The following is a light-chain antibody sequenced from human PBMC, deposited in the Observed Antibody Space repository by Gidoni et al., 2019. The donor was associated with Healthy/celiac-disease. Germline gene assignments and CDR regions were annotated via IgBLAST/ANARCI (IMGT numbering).Light chain of an antibody. CDR1: QSVLYSSNNKNY. CDR3: QQYYSTPLT. J-gene: IGKJ4*01. V-gene: IGKV4-1*01. Sequence: DIVMTQSLDSLAVPLGERATINCKSSQSVLYSSNNKNYLAWYQQKPGQPPKLLIYWASTRESGVPDRFSGSGSGTDFTLTISSLQAEDVAVYYCQQYYSTPLTFGGGTKVEIK. CDR2: WAS.